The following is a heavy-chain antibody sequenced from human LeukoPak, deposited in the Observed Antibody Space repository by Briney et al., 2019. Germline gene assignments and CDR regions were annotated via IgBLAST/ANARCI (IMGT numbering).Heavy chain of an antibody. Sequence: GASVKVSCKASGGTFSSYAISWVRQAPGQGLEWMGRIIPILGIANYAQKFQGRVTITADKSTSTAYMELSSLRSEDTAVYYCARDYGGTGDAFDIWGQGTLVTVSS. V-gene: IGHV1-69*04. J-gene: IGHJ3*02. CDR1: GGTFSSYA. CDR2: IIPILGIA. D-gene: IGHD2-8*02. CDR3: ARDYGGTGDAFDI.